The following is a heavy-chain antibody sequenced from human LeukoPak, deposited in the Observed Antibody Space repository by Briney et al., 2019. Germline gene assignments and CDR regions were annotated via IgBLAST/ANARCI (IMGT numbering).Heavy chain of an antibody. CDR2: ISAYNGNT. V-gene: IGHV1-18*04. Sequence: ASVKVSCKASGYTFTGYYIHWVRQAPGQGLEWMGWISAYNGNTNYAQKLQGRVTMTTDTSTSTAYMELRSLRSDDTAVYYCARGRCGGGSCYSGFNAIWFDPWGQGTLVTVSS. D-gene: IGHD2-15*01. CDR1: GYTFTGYY. CDR3: ARGRCGGGSCYSGFNAIWFDP. J-gene: IGHJ5*02.